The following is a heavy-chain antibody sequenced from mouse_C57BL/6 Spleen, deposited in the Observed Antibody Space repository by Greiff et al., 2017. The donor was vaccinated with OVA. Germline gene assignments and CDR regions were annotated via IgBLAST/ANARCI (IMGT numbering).Heavy chain of an antibody. CDR1: GYTFTSYW. CDR2: IHPNSGST. D-gene: IGHD2-14*01. V-gene: IGHV1-64*01. CDR3: ARSEGLIGMRDY. J-gene: IGHJ4*01. Sequence: VQLQQPGAELVKPGASVKLSCKASGYTFTSYWMHWVKQRPGQGLEWIGMIHPNSGSTNYNEKFKSKATLTVDKSSSTAYMQLSSLTSEDSAVYYCARSEGLIGMRDYWGQGTSVTVSS.